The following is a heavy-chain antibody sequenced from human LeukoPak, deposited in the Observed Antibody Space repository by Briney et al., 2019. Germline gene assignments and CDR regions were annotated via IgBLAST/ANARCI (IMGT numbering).Heavy chain of an antibody. CDR1: GGSISSYY. D-gene: IGHD5-24*01. CDR3: AGRLWRRDGYNLSAFDI. V-gene: IGHV4-59*01. J-gene: IGHJ3*02. CDR2: IYYSGST. Sequence: SETLSLTCTVSGGSISSYYWNWIRQPPGKGLEWIGYIYYSGSTNYNPSLKSRVTISVDTSKNQFSLKLSSVTAADTAVYYCAGRLWRRDGYNLSAFDIWGLGTMVTVSS.